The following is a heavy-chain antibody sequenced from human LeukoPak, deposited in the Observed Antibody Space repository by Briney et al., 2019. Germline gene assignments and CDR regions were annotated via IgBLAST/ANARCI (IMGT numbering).Heavy chain of an antibody. CDR2: IYYSGST. D-gene: IGHD3-22*01. Sequence: SETLSLTCTVSGGSISSGGYYWSWIRQHPGKGLEWIGYIYYSGSTYYNPSLKSRVTISVDTSKNQFSLKLSSVTAADTAVYYCARGSDYDSSGYYVDYWGQGTLVTVSS. V-gene: IGHV4-31*03. CDR1: GGSISSGGYY. CDR3: ARGSDYDSSGYYVDY. J-gene: IGHJ4*02.